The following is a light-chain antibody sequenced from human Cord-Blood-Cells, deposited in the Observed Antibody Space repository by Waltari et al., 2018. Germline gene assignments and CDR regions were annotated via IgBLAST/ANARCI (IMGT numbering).Light chain of an antibody. CDR3: QQYYTLVT. CDR1: QSVLYSSNNKNY. V-gene: IGKV4-1*01. Sequence: DIVMTQSPDSLAVSLGERATINCKSSQSVLYSSNNKNYLAWYQQKTGQPPKLLIYWASTRESGVPYRLSGSGSGTDFTLTISSLQAEDVAVYYCQQYYTLVTFGGGTKVEIK. CDR2: WAS. J-gene: IGKJ4*01.